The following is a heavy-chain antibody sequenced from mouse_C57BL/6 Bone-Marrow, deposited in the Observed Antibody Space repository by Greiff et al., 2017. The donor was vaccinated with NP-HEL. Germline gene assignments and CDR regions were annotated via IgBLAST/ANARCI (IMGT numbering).Heavy chain of an antibody. CDR1: GFTFSSYA. Sequence: EVQRVESGGGLVKPGGSLKLSCAASGFTFSSYAMSWVRQTPEKRLEWVATISDGGSYTYYPDNVKGRFTISRDNAKNNLYLQMSHLKSEDTAMYYCARALNPYAMDYWGQGTSVTVSS. D-gene: IGHD1-3*01. J-gene: IGHJ4*01. CDR2: ISDGGSYT. V-gene: IGHV5-4*01. CDR3: ARALNPYAMDY.